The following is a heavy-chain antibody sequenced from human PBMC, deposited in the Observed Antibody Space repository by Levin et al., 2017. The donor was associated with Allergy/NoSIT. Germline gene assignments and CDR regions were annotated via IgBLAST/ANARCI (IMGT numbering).Heavy chain of an antibody. Sequence: GGSLRLSCAASGFTFSSYAMSWVRQAPGKGLEWVSAISGSGGSTYYADSVKGRFTISRDNSKNTLYLQMNSLRAEDTAVYYCAAYSSSSGPEDYFDYWGQGTLVTVSS. CDR1: GFTFSSYA. D-gene: IGHD6-6*01. CDR2: ISGSGGST. V-gene: IGHV3-23*01. CDR3: AAYSSSSGPEDYFDY. J-gene: IGHJ4*02.